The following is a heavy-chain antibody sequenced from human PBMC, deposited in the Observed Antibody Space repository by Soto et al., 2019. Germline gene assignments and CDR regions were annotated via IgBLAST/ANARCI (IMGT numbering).Heavy chain of an antibody. CDR2: IIPIFGTA. CDR1: GGTFSSYA. J-gene: IGHJ6*02. CDR3: ARDRGGRWDYGMDV. Sequence: QVQLVQSGAEVKKPGSSVKVSCKASGGTFSSYAISWVRQAPGQGLEWMGGIIPIFGTANYAQKFQGRVTITADESTSTAYRELSSLRSEDTAVYYCARDRGGRWDYGMDVWGQGTTVTVSS. V-gene: IGHV1-69*12. D-gene: IGHD3-3*01.